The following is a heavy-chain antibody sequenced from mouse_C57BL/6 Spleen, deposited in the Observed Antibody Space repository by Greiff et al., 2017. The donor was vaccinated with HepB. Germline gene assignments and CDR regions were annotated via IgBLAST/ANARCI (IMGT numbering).Heavy chain of an antibody. CDR2: IDPEDGDT. D-gene: IGHD2-4*01. CDR3: TTRVYYDYDVGYAMDY. CDR1: GFNIKDYY. V-gene: IGHV14-1*01. Sequence: VHVKQSGAELVRPGASVKLSCTASGFNIKDYYMHWVKQRPEQGLEWIGRIDPEDGDTEYAPKFQGKATMTADTSSNTAYLQLSSLTSEDTAVYYCTTRVYYDYDVGYAMDYWGQGTSVTVSS. J-gene: IGHJ4*01.